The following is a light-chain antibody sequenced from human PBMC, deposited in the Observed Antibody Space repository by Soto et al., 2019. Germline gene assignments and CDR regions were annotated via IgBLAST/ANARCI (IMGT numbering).Light chain of an antibody. CDR2: EVN. CDR1: SSDVGGYNY. J-gene: IGLJ1*01. Sequence: QSVLTQPPSASGSPGQSVTISCTGTSSDVGGYNYVSWYQQHPGKVPKVLISEVNERPSGVPDRFSGPKSGNTASLTVSGLQADDEADYYCSSFAGTFFVFGTGTKVTVL. CDR3: SSFAGTFFV. V-gene: IGLV2-8*01.